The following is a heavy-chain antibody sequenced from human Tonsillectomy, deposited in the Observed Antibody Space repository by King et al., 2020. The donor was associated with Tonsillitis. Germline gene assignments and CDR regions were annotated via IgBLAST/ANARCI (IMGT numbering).Heavy chain of an antibody. V-gene: IGHV4-59*01. CDR2: IDYSGSA. D-gene: IGHD2-8*01. CDR3: ARDMVLEAGGDAFDI. J-gene: IGHJ3*02. Sequence: RQPQGKGQEGIEHIDYSGSANNNPSLKSRATMSVDRPKNKFSLKLSYVTAADTAVYYCARDMVLEAGGDAFDIWGQGPMVTLSS.